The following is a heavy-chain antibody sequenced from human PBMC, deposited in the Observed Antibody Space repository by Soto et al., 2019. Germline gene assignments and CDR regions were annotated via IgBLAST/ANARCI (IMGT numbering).Heavy chain of an antibody. V-gene: IGHV3-30*18. CDR2: ISHDGNSK. D-gene: IGHD1-1*01. CDR3: AKQFDLGGLEDY. CDR1: GFTFRDHG. J-gene: IGHJ4*02. Sequence: PGGSLRLSCAASGFTFRDHGMHWVRQAPGKGLEWVAVISHDGNSKYYGDSVKGRFTVSRDNSNNMAYLQLNSLRLEDTAMYYCAKQFDLGGLEDYWGQGTLVTVSS.